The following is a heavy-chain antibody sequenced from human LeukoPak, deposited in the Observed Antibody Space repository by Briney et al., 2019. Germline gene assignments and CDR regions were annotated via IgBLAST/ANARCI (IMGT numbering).Heavy chain of an antibody. CDR2: INSDGINT. V-gene: IGHV3-74*01. CDR3: ARDPTSSWETAFDI. J-gene: IGHJ3*02. D-gene: IGHD1-26*01. Sequence: PGGSLRLSCAASGFTFSSYGMSWVRQAPGKGLVWVSRINSDGINTSYADSVKGRFTISRDNAKNSLYLQMNSLRAEDTAVYYCARDPTSSWETAFDIWGQGTMVTVSS. CDR1: GFTFSSYG.